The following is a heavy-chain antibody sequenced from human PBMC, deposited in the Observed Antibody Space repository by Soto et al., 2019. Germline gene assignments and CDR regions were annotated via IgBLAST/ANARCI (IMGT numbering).Heavy chain of an antibody. J-gene: IGHJ4*02. V-gene: IGHV3-53*01. Sequence: EVQLVESGGGLIQPGGSLRLSCAASGFTVSSNYMSWVRQATGKGLEWVPGIYSGGSTYYADSVKGRFTISRDNSKNTLYLQMNSLRAEDQAVNDCAVLTSLDYWGQGTLVSVSS. D-gene: IGHD2-15*01. CDR2: IYSGGST. CDR1: GFTVSSNY. CDR3: AVLTSLDY.